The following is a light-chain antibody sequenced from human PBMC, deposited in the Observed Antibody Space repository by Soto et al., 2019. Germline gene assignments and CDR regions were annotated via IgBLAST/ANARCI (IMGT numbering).Light chain of an antibody. CDR2: EGS. CDR1: SSDVGSYNL. J-gene: IGLJ1*01. CDR3: CSYAGSSTPYV. V-gene: IGLV2-23*01. Sequence: QSALTQPASVSGSPGQSITISCTGTSSDVGSYNLVSWYQQHPGKAPKLMIYEGSKRPSGVSNRFSGSKSGNTASLTISGLPASDAAVYYNCSYAGSSTPYVFGTGTKLTVL.